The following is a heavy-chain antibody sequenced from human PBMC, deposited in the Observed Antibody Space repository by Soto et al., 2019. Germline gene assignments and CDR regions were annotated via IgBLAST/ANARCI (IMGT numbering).Heavy chain of an antibody. CDR2: ISGSGGST. D-gene: IGHD3-22*01. CDR1: GFTFSSYA. J-gene: IGHJ4*02. V-gene: IGHV3-23*01. Sequence: GVSLRLSCAASGFTFSSYAMSWVRQAPGKGLEWVSAISGSGGSTYYADSVKGRFTISRDNSKNTLYLQMNSLRAEDTAVYYCAKDRRVTMIVDYWGQGTLVTVSS. CDR3: AKDRRVTMIVDY.